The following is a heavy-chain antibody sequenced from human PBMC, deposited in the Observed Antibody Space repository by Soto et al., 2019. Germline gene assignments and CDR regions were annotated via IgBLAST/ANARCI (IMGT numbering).Heavy chain of an antibody. CDR1: GGTFNTYS. V-gene: IGHV1-69*02. D-gene: IGHD2-21*01. CDR3: TIGTWSGEVFDI. Sequence: QVQLVQSGAEVKKPGSSVKVSCKDSGGTFNTYSMFWVRQAPGQGLEWMGRIIPMLGIRNYAQRFQDRVTITADKTTATALMELSSLRSEDTALYYCTIGTWSGEVFDIWGQGTMVTVSS. J-gene: IGHJ3*02. CDR2: IIPMLGIR.